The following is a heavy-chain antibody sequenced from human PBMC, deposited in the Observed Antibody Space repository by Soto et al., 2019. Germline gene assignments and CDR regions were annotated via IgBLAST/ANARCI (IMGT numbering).Heavy chain of an antibody. CDR2: IYYCGTP. D-gene: IGHD4-17*01. CDR3: VRVVTTTYNRFDT. CDR1: LAFISSGDYY. V-gene: IGHV4-31*03. Sequence: MSLPCSVSLAFISSGDYYWSWMRQSPGKGREWIGQIYYCGTPYYNPSLQSRLTISVDTSKNQFSLNLNSVTAADTAVSYCVRVVTTTYNRFDTWGQGTLVTVSS. J-gene: IGHJ5*02.